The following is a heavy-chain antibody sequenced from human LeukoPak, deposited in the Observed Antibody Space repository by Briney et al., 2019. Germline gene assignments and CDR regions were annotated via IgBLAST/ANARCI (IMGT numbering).Heavy chain of an antibody. J-gene: IGHJ4*02. CDR2: IIPILGIA. CDR1: GGTFSSYT. D-gene: IGHD4-17*01. CDR3: ARLGSLFSSCGDYEGFDY. V-gene: IGHV1-69*02. Sequence: GASVKVSCKASGGTFSSYTISWVRQAPGQGLEWMGRIIPILGIANYAQKFQGRVTITADKSTSTAYMELSSLRSEDTAVYYCARLGSLFSSCGDYEGFDYWGQGTLVTVSS.